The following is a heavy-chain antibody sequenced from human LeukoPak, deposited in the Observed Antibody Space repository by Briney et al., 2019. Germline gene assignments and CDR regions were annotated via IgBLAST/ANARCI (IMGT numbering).Heavy chain of an antibody. V-gene: IGHV3-23*03. J-gene: IGHJ4*02. CDR1: GFTFSSYA. CDR2: IYSGGST. CDR3: AKDPWGSSGWYYFDY. Sequence: PGGSLRLSCAASGFTFSSYAMSWVRQAPGKGLEWVSVIYSGGSTYYADSVKGRFTISRDNSKNTLYLQMNSLRAEDTAVYYCAKDPWGSSGWYYFDYWGQGTLVTVSS. D-gene: IGHD6-19*01.